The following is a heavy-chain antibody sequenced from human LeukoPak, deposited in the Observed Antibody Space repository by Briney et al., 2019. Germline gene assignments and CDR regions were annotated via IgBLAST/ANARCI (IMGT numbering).Heavy chain of an antibody. CDR1: GFRFSTYW. CDR3: AASHDGSGND. D-gene: IGHD3-22*01. Sequence: PGGSLRLSCAASGFRFSTYWMAWVGQAPRKGLDGVANIRKDGGAKFYGASVKGRFIISRDNAKKSLYLQMNNLRDEDTAGYYCAASHDGSGNDWGQGTL. CDR2: IRKDGGAK. J-gene: IGHJ4*02. V-gene: IGHV3-7*01.